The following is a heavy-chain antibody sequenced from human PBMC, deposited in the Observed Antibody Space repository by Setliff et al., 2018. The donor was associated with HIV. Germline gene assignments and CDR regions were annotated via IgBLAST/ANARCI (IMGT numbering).Heavy chain of an antibody. CDR1: GYPFSGYG. Sequence: ASVKVSCKASGYPFSGYGISWVRQAPGQGLEWMGWISAYSGDTNYAQKFQGRLTMTTDTSTSTAYMELRSLRSDDTAMYYCARPGGSMVRGLINYFDPWGQGTLVTVSS. CDR2: ISAYSGDT. V-gene: IGHV1-18*01. J-gene: IGHJ5*02. D-gene: IGHD3-10*01. CDR3: ARPGGSMVRGLINYFDP.